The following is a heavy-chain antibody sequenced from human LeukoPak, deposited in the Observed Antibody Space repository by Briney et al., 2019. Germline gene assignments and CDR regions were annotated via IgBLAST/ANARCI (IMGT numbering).Heavy chain of an antibody. CDR2: VSLAGQT. V-gene: IGHV4-4*02. CDR3: ARVRGSITMVRGVIDNWFDP. Sequence: PSGTLSLTCDVSGGSISNTNWWSWVRQPPGQGLEWIGEVSLAGQTNYNPSLNGRVTMSLDESSNQLSLKLSSVTAADTAVYYCARVRGSITMVRGVIDNWFDPWGQGTLVTVSS. CDR1: GGSISNTNW. D-gene: IGHD3-10*01. J-gene: IGHJ5*02.